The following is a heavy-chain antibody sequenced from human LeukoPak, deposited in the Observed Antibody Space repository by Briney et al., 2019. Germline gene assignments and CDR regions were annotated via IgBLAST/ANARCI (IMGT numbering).Heavy chain of an antibody. CDR3: AKDQLQIYVD. CDR1: GFTFSRFA. V-gene: IGHV3-23*01. J-gene: IGHJ4*02. CDR2: VSESGDSA. D-gene: IGHD4-23*01. Sequence: TGGSLRLSCVASGFTFSRFAMTWVRQTPGKGLEWVSSVSESGDSAHYADSVKGRFTISRDNSKNTLYLQMNSLRAEDTAVYYCAKDQLQIYVDWGQGTLVTVSS.